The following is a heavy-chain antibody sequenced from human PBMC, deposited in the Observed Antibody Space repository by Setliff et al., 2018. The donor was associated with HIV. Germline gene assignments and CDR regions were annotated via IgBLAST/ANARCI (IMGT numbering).Heavy chain of an antibody. V-gene: IGHV3-74*01. D-gene: IGHD3-22*01. CDR3: ARPHYYDRSGHYSPLGY. Sequence: HPGGSLRLSCAASGFTFTDYWMHWVRQVPGKGLVWVSRVNSDGSTTSYADSVEGRFTISRDNAKNTVHLQMNSLRVEDTAVYYCARPHYYDRSGHYSPLGYWGQGTLVTVSS. J-gene: IGHJ4*02. CDR1: GFTFTDYW. CDR2: VNSDGSTT.